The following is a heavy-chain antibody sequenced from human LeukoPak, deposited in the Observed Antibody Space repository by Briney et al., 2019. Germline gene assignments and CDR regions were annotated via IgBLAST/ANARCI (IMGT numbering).Heavy chain of an antibody. D-gene: IGHD6-13*01. Sequence: GGSLRLSCAASGFTFSSYSMNWVRQAPGKGLEWVSSISSSSSYIYYADSVKGRFTISRDNAKNSLYLQMNSLRAEDTAVYHCARGLVSSNWPHWFDPWGQGTLVSVSS. V-gene: IGHV3-21*01. J-gene: IGHJ5*02. CDR1: GFTFSSYS. CDR2: ISSSSSYI. CDR3: ARGLVSSNWPHWFDP.